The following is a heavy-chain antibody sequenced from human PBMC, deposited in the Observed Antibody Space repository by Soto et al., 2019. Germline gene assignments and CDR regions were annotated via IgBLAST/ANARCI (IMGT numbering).Heavy chain of an antibody. D-gene: IGHD3-3*01. CDR3: SRGGGVGVAGSAAFDM. CDR2: INPATGAA. V-gene: IGHV1-2*02. CDR1: GYPVTAYY. J-gene: IGHJ3*02. Sequence: QLHLVQSGAVVKKPGASVTVSCSASGYPVTAYYMHWVRQAPGRGLEWMGGINPATGAAKYTKTFPGRVTMPRDTSTSTVFMELSGLTSEDTAVFYCSRGGGVGVAGSAAFDMWGQGTLVTVSS.